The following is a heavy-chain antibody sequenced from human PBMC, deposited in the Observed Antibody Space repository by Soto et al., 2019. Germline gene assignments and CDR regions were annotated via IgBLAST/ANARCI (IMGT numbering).Heavy chain of an antibody. V-gene: IGHV4-39*01. CDR1: GGSTSSSTYS. CDR3: ARYPTGFQNWIEP. CDR2: IYNSGV. Sequence: SETLSLTCTVSGGSTSSSTYSWGWIRQPPGKGLEWIGSIYNSGVDYNPSLKSRVTISVDTSKTQFSLRLTSVTAADTALYYCARYPTGFQNWIEPWGQGIRVTVSS. D-gene: IGHD2-15*01. J-gene: IGHJ5*02.